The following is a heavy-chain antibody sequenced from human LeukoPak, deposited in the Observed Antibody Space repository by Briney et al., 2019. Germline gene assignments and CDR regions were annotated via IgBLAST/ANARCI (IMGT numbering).Heavy chain of an antibody. CDR2: IYYSGST. J-gene: IGHJ4*02. Sequence: SQTLSLTCTVSGGSISSGDYYWSWIRQPPGKGLEWIGYIYYSGSTYYNPSLKSRVTISVDTSKNQFSLKLSSVTAADTAVYYCARVGSRYCGGDCYSLDYWGQGTLVTVSS. V-gene: IGHV4-30-4*01. D-gene: IGHD2-21*02. CDR1: GGSISSGDYY. CDR3: ARVGSRYCGGDCYSLDY.